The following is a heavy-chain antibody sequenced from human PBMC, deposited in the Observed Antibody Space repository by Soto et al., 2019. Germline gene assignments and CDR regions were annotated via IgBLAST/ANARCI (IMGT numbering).Heavy chain of an antibody. CDR1: GFSFSSYS. V-gene: IGHV3-48*01. CDR3: AKDRALDFWSGYFRFGLFDY. J-gene: IGHJ4*02. D-gene: IGHD3-3*01. CDR2: ISMTGATL. Sequence: PGGSLRLSCAASGFSFSSYSMNWVRQAPGKGLEWLSYISMTGATLSYADSVKGRFTISRDNSKNTLYLQMNSLRAEDTAVYYCAKDRALDFWSGYFRFGLFDYWGQGTLVTVSS.